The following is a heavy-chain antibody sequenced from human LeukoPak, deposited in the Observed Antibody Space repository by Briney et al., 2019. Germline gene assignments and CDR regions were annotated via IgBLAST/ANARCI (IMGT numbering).Heavy chain of an antibody. CDR1: GFIFSDYY. J-gene: IGHJ4*02. Sequence: GGSLRLSCAVSGFIFSDYYMSWIRRAPGKGLEWVSYISSSGNRIYYADSVKGRFTISRDNAKNSLYLQMNSLRAEDTAVYYCARWADYSSSFDYWGQGTLVTVSS. CDR2: ISSSGNRI. CDR3: ARWADYSSSFDY. D-gene: IGHD6-13*01. V-gene: IGHV3-11*01.